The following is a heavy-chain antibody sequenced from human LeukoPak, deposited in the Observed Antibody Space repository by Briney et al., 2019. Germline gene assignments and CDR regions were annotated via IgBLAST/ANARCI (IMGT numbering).Heavy chain of an antibody. Sequence: PGGSLRLSCAASGFTFSSYSMNWVRQAPGKGLEWVSYISSSSSTIYYADSVKGRFTISRDNAKNSLYLQMNSLRAEDTAVYYCAREGYCSGGSCYSTFDYWGQGTLVTVSS. CDR3: AREGYCSGGSCYSTFDY. D-gene: IGHD2-15*01. V-gene: IGHV3-48*04. CDR2: ISSSSSTI. J-gene: IGHJ4*02. CDR1: GFTFSSYS.